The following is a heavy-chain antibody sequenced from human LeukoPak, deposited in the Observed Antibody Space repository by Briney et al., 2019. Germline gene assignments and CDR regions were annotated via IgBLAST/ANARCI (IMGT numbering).Heavy chain of an antibody. D-gene: IGHD3-3*01. J-gene: IGHJ4*02. CDR3: AKDPPYDFWSGYCLD. V-gene: IGHV3-23*01. CDR1: GFTFSSYA. Sequence: GGSLRLSCAASGFTFSSYAMSWVRQAPGKGLEWVSHISGSGGATYYADSVKGRFTISRDNSKNTLYLQMNSLRAEDTAVYYCAKDPPYDFWSGYCLDWGQGTLVTVSS. CDR2: ISGSGGAT.